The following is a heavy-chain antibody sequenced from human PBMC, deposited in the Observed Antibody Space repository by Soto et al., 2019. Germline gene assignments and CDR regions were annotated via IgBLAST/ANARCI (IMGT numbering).Heavy chain of an antibody. CDR3: ARARPYTLTVEYQLPSPNTKTYYYGMDV. D-gene: IGHD2-2*01. J-gene: IGHJ6*02. CDR2: INHSGST. Sequence: SETLSLTCAVYGWSFSGYSWSWIRQPPGKGLEWIGEINHSGSTNYNPSLKSRVTISVDTSKNQFSLKLSSVTAADTAVYYCARARPYTLTVEYQLPSPNTKTYYYGMDVWGQGTTVTVSS. V-gene: IGHV4-34*01. CDR1: GWSFSGYS.